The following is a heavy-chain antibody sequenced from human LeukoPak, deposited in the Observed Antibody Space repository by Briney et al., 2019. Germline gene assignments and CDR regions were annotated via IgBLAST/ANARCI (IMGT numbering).Heavy chain of an antibody. CDR2: ISGSGGST. V-gene: IGHV3-23*01. D-gene: IGHD3-22*01. CDR3: AHQGGVVVITTAYFDY. CDR1: GFTFSSYA. J-gene: IGHJ4*02. Sequence: GGSLRLSCAASGFTFSSYAMSWVRQAPGKGLEWVSAISGSGGSTYYADSVKGRFTTSRDNSKNTLYLQMNSLRAEDTAVYYCAHQGGVVVITTAYFDYWGQGTLVTVSS.